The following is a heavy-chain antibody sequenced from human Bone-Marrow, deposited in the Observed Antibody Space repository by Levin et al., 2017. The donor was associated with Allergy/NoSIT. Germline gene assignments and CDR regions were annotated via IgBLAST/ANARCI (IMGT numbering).Heavy chain of an antibody. CDR1: GFTFDDYP. J-gene: IGHJ4*02. D-gene: IGHD5-18*01. CDR3: AKASRVETSYYYFDY. CDR2: ISGNSGSI. Sequence: GGSLRLSCTASGFTFDDYPMHWVRQAPGKGLEWVSGISGNSGSIGYAASVRGRFTISRDNAKNSLYLQMNSLRPEDTALYFCAKASRVETSYYYFDYWGQGTLVTVSS. V-gene: IGHV3-9*01.